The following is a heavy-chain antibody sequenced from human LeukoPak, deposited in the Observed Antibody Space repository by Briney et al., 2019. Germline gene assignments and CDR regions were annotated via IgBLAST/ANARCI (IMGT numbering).Heavy chain of an antibody. V-gene: IGHV3-23*01. CDR3: ARDGWYFDY. CDR1: GFTFTRSA. CDR2: ISGSGHSI. Sequence: GGSLRLSCAASGFTFTRSAMSWVRQAPGKGLEWVSVISGSGHSIDYAEFVKGRFTVSRDNAKNSLYLQMNSLRAEDTAVYYCARDGWYFDYWGQGTLVTVSS. D-gene: IGHD6-19*01. J-gene: IGHJ4*02.